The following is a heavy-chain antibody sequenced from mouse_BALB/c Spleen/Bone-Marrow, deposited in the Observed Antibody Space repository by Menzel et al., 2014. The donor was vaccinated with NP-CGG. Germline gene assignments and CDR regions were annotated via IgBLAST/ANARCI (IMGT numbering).Heavy chain of an antibody. J-gene: IGHJ2*01. D-gene: IGHD1-1*01. CDR1: GFTFKDTY. V-gene: IGHV14-3*02. Sequence: VQLQQSGAELVKPGASVKLSCTASGFTFKDTYMHWVKQRPEQGLEWIGRIDPANGNTKYDPKFQDKATITADTSSNTAYLQLSSLTAEDTAVCYCANYYYGYYFDYWGQGTTLTVSS. CDR3: ANYYYGYYFDY. CDR2: IDPANGNT.